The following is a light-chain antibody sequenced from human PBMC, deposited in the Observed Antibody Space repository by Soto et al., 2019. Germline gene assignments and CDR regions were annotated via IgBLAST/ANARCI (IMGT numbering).Light chain of an antibody. Sequence: EIVMTQSPATLSVSPGKRATLSCRASQSVSSNLAWYQQKPGQAPRLLIYGAYTRATGIPGRFSGSGSGTEFTLTISSLQSEDFAVYYCQQYNNWPRTFGQGTKVEIK. CDR3: QQYNNWPRT. CDR2: GAY. J-gene: IGKJ1*01. CDR1: QSVSSN. V-gene: IGKV3-15*01.